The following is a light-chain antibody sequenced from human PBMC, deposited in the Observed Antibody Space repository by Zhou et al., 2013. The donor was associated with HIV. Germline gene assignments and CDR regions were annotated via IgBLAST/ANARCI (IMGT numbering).Light chain of an antibody. CDR1: QTIIHY. Sequence: DIQMAQSPSSLSASVGDRVTITCRASQTIIHYLNWYQQKPGKAPKVLISDASNLQTGVPSRFSGRGSGTDFTFTISSLQPEDIATYYCQQYHTYPWTFGQGTKVEIK. CDR3: QQYHTYPWT. CDR2: DAS. J-gene: IGKJ1*01. V-gene: IGKV1-33*01.